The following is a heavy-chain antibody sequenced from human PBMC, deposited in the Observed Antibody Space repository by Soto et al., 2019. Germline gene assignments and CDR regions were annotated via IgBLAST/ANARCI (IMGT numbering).Heavy chain of an antibody. CDR2: IYPGDSDT. V-gene: IGHV5-51*01. Sequence: RICSKGAGYSITSYCSGWVRQMPGKGLEWMGIIYPGDSDTRYSPSFQGQVTISADKSISTAYLQWSSLKASDTAMYYCARHGSGSSWLLVGMDVWGQGTTVTVSS. J-gene: IGHJ6*02. CDR3: ARHGSGSSWLLVGMDV. CDR1: GYSITSYC. D-gene: IGHD6-13*01.